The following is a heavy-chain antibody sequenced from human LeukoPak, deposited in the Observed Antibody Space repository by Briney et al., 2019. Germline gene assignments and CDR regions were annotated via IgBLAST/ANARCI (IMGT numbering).Heavy chain of an antibody. Sequence: SETLSLTCTVSGGSISSYYWSWIRQPPGKGLEWIGYIYYSGSTNYNPSLKSRVTISVDTSKNQFSLKLSSVTAADTAVYYCARTTEGGYTYDYFYYYYMDVWGKGTTVSISS. CDR1: GGSISSYY. D-gene: IGHD5-18*01. V-gene: IGHV4-59*01. J-gene: IGHJ6*03. CDR2: IYYSGST. CDR3: ARTTEGGYTYDYFYYYYMDV.